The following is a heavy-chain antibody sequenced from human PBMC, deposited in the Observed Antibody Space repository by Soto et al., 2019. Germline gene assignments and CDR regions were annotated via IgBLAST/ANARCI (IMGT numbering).Heavy chain of an antibody. V-gene: IGHV5-10-1*01. CDR1: GYSFAGYW. Sequence: GESLKISCKGSGYSFAGYWITWVRQKPGKGLEWMGRIDPTDSQTYYSPSFRGHVTISATKSITTVFLQWSSLRASDTAMYYCARQIYDSDTGPNFQYYFDSWGQGTPVTVSS. D-gene: IGHD3-22*01. CDR3: ARQIYDSDTGPNFQYYFDS. J-gene: IGHJ4*02. CDR2: IDPTDSQT.